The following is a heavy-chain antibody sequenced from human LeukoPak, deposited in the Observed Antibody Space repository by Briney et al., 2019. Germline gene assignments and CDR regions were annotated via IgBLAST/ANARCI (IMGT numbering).Heavy chain of an antibody. Sequence: SETLSLTCAVYGGSSSGYYWSWIRQPPEKGLEWIGEINHSGSTNYNPSLKSRVTISVDTSKNQFSLKLSSVTAADTAVYYCARVRTYSSGSPYFQHWGQGTLVTVSS. CDR1: GGSSSGYY. D-gene: IGHD6-19*01. CDR2: INHSGST. CDR3: ARVRTYSSGSPYFQH. V-gene: IGHV4-34*01. J-gene: IGHJ1*01.